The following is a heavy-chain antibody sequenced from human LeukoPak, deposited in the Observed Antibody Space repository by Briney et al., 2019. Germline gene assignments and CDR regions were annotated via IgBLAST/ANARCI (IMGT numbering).Heavy chain of an antibody. V-gene: IGHV3-30*18. CDR1: GFTFSNYG. J-gene: IGHJ4*02. CDR2: ISHDGSNN. Sequence: GGSLRLSCAASGFTFSNYGMHWVRQAPGKGLEWVVVISHDGSNNNYADSVKGRFTISRDNSKNTLYLQMNSLRLEDTAVYYCAKVRVGTAHFDYWGQGTLVTVSS. CDR3: AKVRVGTAHFDY. D-gene: IGHD2-15*01.